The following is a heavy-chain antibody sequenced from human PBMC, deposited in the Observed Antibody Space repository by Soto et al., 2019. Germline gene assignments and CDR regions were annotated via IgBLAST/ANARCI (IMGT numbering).Heavy chain of an antibody. CDR3: ARGGDCSGGSCYPLDY. Sequence: PSETLSLTCAVSGGSISSGGYSWSWIRQPPGKGLEWIGKIYHSGSTYYNPSLKSRVTISVDRSKNQFSLKLSSVTAADTAVYYCARGGDCSGGSCYPLDYWGQGTLVTVSS. J-gene: IGHJ4*02. D-gene: IGHD2-15*01. CDR1: GGSISSGGYS. CDR2: IYHSGST. V-gene: IGHV4-30-2*01.